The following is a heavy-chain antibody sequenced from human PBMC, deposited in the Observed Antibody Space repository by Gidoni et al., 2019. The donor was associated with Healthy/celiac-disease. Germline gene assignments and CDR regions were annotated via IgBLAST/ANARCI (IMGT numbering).Heavy chain of an antibody. J-gene: IGHJ3*02. D-gene: IGHD3-10*02. V-gene: IGHV2-70*11. CDR1: GFSLITSGMC. CDR3: ARALCYDAFDI. Sequence: VTLRASGPALVNPTQPLPLTSPFSGFSLITSGMCVSWIRQPPGKALEWLARIDWDDDKYYITSLKTRLTIAKDTSKNQVVLTMTNMDPVDTATYYCARALCYDAFDIWGKGTMVTVSS. CDR2: IDWDDDK.